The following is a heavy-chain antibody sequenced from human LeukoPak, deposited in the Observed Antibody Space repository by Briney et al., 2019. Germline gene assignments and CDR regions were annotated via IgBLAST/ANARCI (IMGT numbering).Heavy chain of an antibody. CDR2: ISASDGRT. CDR1: GFTFSNYA. V-gene: IGHV3-23*01. D-gene: IGHD1-26*01. CDR3: ARADGGTYFTFGY. Sequence: PGGSLRLSCAASGFTFSNYAMSWVRQAPGKGLGWVSLISASDGRTYYADSVKGRFTISRDNSKNTLYLQVNSLTAEDTAVYYCARADGGTYFTFGYWGQGTLVTVSS. J-gene: IGHJ4*02.